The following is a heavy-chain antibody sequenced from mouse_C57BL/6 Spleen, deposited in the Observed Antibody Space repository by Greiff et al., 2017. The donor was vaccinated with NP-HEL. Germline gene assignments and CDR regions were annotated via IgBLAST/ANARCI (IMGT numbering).Heavy chain of an antibody. CDR3: ARGILYYDYDAWFAY. CDR2: LYPGDGDT. D-gene: IGHD2-4*01. V-gene: IGHV1-82*01. J-gene: IGHJ3*01. CDR1: GYAFSSSW. Sequence: QVQLQQSGPELVKPGASVKISCKASGYAFSSSWMNWVKQRPGKGLEWIGRLYPGDGDTNYNGKFKGKATLTADKSSSTAYMQLSSLTSEDSAVYFCARGILYYDYDAWFAYWGQGTLVTVSA.